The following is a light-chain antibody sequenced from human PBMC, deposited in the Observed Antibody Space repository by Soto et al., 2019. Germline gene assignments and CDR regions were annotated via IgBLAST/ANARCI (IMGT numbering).Light chain of an antibody. V-gene: IGLV2-14*01. Sequence: QSVLTQPASVSGSPGQSITISGTGTSSDVGGYNYVSWYQQHPGKAPKLMIYDVSNRPSGVSNRFSGSKSGNTASLTISGLQAEDEADYYCNSYTSSSTPVVFGGGTKVTVL. CDR2: DVS. CDR3: NSYTSSSTPVV. CDR1: SSDVGGYNY. J-gene: IGLJ2*01.